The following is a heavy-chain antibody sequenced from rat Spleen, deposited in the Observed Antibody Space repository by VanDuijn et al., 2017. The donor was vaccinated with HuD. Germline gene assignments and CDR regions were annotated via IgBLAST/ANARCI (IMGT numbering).Heavy chain of an antibody. CDR3: TTSIAATTY. D-gene: IGHD1-2*01. J-gene: IGHJ2*01. Sequence: EVQLVESGGGLVQPGRSMKLSCAASGFTFSSYYMAWVRQAPTKGLEWVASISTGGSNTYYRDSVKGRFTISRDNAKSTLNLQMDSLKSDDTATYYCTTSIAATTYWGQGVMVTVSS. V-gene: IGHV5-25*01. CDR2: ISTGGSNT. CDR1: GFTFSSYY.